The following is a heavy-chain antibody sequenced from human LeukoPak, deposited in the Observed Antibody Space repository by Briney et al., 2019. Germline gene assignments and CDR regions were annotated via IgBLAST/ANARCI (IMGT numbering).Heavy chain of an antibody. V-gene: IGHV3-30*03. CDR3: ARGLHY. Sequence: GGSLRLSCAASGFTFSSYGMHWVRQAPGKGLEWVAVISYDGSNKYYADSVKGRFTISRGNSKNSLYLQMNSLRAEDTAVYYCARGLHYWGQGTLVTVSS. J-gene: IGHJ4*02. CDR1: GFTFSSYG. CDR2: ISYDGSNK.